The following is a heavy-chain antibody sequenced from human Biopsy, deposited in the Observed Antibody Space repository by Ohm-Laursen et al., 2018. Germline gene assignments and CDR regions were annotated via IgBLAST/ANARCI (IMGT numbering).Heavy chain of an antibody. D-gene: IGHD5-24*01. V-gene: IGHV4-39*01. J-gene: IGHJ4*02. CDR1: GGSISSGSNY. CDR2: VYHSGTT. CDR3: ARHDGNGPFALDS. Sequence: SQTLSLTCTVSGGSISSGSNYWAWIRQPPGKGLEWIGSVYHSGTTYYSPSLKSRVTISVDTSRNQLSLKVTSVTAADTAAYYCARHDGNGPFALDSWGQGTLVTVPS.